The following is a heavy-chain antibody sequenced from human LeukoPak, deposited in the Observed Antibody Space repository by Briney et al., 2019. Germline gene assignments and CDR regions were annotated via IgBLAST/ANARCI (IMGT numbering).Heavy chain of an antibody. Sequence: PSETLSLTCAVYGGSFSGYYWSWIRQPPGKGLEWIGEINHSGSTNYSPSLKSRVTISVDTSKNQFSLKLSSVTAADTAVYYCARTVGGYYSMSDYWGQGTPVTVSS. J-gene: IGHJ4*02. CDR3: ARTVGGYYSMSDY. CDR1: GGSFSGYY. V-gene: IGHV4-34*01. D-gene: IGHD3-22*01. CDR2: INHSGST.